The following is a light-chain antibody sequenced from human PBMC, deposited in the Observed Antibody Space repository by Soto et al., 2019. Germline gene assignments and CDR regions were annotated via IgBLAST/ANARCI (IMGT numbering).Light chain of an antibody. Sequence: QSALTQPASVSGSRGPSITISCTGTSSDLGIYNYVSWDEQQPGKAHNLMRYQFTNRDSGLSNRCSGSRSGKKASITISRLQAEEEADYSCSSYTDSSNYVFGTGTKVTVL. CDR3: SSYTDSSNYV. CDR1: SSDLGIYNY. V-gene: IGLV2-14*01. J-gene: IGLJ1*01. CDR2: QFT.